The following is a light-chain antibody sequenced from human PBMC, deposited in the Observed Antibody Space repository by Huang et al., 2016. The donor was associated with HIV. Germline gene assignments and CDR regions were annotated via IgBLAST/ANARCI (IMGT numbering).Light chain of an antibody. CDR1: QDITSY. J-gene: IGKJ5*01. V-gene: IGKV1-9*01. Sequence: IQLTQSPSSLSASVGDRVTITCRASQDITSYLSWYQQRPGKAPQLLIYAASTLQSGVPSRFSGSGSGTDFTLTVNSLQSEDFAIYYCQQLYSFPITFGQGTRVEIK. CDR3: QQLYSFPIT. CDR2: AAS.